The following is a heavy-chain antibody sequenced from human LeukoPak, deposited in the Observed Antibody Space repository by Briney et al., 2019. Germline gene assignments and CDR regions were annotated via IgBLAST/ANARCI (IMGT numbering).Heavy chain of an antibody. J-gene: IGHJ6*03. Sequence: ASVKVSCKASGYTFTSYDINWVRQATGQGLEWMGWMNPNSGNTGYAQKFQGRVTITRNTSISTAYMELSSLRSEDTAVYYCARGVTTDFYFYYMDVWAKGTTVTVSS. CDR1: GYTFTSYD. CDR2: MNPNSGNT. CDR3: ARGVTTDFYFYYMDV. V-gene: IGHV1-8*03. D-gene: IGHD4-11*01.